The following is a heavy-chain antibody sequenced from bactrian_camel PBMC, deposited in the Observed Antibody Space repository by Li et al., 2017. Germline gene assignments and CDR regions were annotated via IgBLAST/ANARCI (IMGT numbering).Heavy chain of an antibody. V-gene: IGHV3S40*01. CDR3: AAQESFYGVATLVVTDYRY. CDR1: GFPHSRTC. Sequence: VQLVESGGGSVQTGGSLTLSCAASGFPHSRTCMGWFRQAPGKVREALAIMHTRDDKTVYADSVQGRFTISRDSAKNIVYLEMNNLKPEDTAMYFCAAQESFYGVATLVVTDYRYWGRGTQVTVS. CDR2: MHTRDDKT. D-gene: IGHD5*01. J-gene: IGHJ4*01.